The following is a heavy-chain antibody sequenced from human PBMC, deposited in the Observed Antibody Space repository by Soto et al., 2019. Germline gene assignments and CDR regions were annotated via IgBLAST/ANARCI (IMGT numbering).Heavy chain of an antibody. D-gene: IGHD2-21*01. CDR3: ARQTVINGNWFDP. CDR2: IYFRGTT. CDR1: GGSISSGDYY. Sequence: PSETLSLTCTVSGGSISSGDYYWSWIRQPPGKGLEWIVYIYFRGTTYYNPSLKSRVTISVDTSKNHFSLKLSSVTAAYTALYYCARQTVINGNWFDPWGQGTLVTVSS. V-gene: IGHV4-39*01. J-gene: IGHJ5*02.